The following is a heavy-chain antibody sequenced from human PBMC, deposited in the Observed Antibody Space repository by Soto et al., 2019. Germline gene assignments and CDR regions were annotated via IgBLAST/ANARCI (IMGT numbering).Heavy chain of an antibody. D-gene: IGHD6-13*01. CDR1: GGTVSSYP. V-gene: IGHV1-69*12. J-gene: IGHJ4*02. Sequence: QVQLVQSGAEVKKPGSSVKVSCKASGGTVSSYPFSWVRQAPGQGLEWMGGLIPLFGTTHYSQKFQGRVTITADESTSTAYLVLSSLRSEETAIYYCARGKGRQLDYWGQGTLVTVSS. CDR3: ARGKGRQLDY. CDR2: LIPLFGTT.